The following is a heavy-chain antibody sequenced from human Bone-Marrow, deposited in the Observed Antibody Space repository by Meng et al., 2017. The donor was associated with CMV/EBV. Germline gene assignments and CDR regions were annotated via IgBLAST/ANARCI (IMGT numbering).Heavy chain of an antibody. V-gene: IGHV3-30-3*01. J-gene: IGHJ4*02. CDR1: GFTFSSYA. CDR2: ISYDGSNK. D-gene: IGHD5-24*01. CDR3: ARDYLRWLLSAFAY. Sequence: GGSLRLSCAASGFTFSSYAMHWVRQAPGKGLEWVAVISYDGSNKYYADSVKGRFTISRDNSKNTLYLQMNSLRAEDTAVYYCARDYLRWLLSAFAYWGQGTLVTVSS.